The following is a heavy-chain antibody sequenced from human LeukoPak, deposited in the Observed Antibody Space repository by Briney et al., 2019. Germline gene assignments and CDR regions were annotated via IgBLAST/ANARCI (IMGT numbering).Heavy chain of an antibody. J-gene: IGHJ4*02. Sequence: PGGSLRLSCAASGFTFSSYSMNWVRQAPGKGLEWVSSISSSSSYIYYADSVKGRFTISRDNAKNSLYLQMNSLRAEDTAVYYCAREKAVDTAWDYWGQGTLVTVSS. CDR3: AREKAVDTAWDY. CDR2: ISSSSSYI. D-gene: IGHD5-18*01. CDR1: GFTFSSYS. V-gene: IGHV3-21*01.